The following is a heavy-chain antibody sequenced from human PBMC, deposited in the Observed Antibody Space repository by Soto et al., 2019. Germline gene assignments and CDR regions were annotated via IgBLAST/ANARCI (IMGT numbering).Heavy chain of an antibody. CDR2: MNPNSGNT. CDR1: GYTFTGYY. D-gene: IGHD5-12*01. CDR3: ARGYSGYDQRYGLDV. J-gene: IGHJ6*02. Sequence: ASVKVSCKASGYTFTGYYMHWVRQAPGQGLEWMGWMNPNSGNTGYAQKFQGRVTMTRNTSISTAYMELSSLRSEDTAVFYCARGYSGYDQRYGLDVWGQGTAVTVSS. V-gene: IGHV1-8*02.